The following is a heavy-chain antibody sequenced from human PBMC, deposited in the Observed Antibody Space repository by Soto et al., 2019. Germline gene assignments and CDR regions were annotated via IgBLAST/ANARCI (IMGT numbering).Heavy chain of an antibody. CDR2: IGTSGDNT. Sequence: EVQLLESGGGLRQPGGSLRLSCVASGYNFNKYAVSWVRQAPGKGLEWVSAIGTSGDNTYYTDSVKGRFTISRDNSKNMLYLQMHSLTAEDTAVYYCARRAYYFDDTGSHAFDIWGQGTRVTVSS. V-gene: IGHV3-23*01. J-gene: IGHJ3*02. CDR1: GYNFNKYA. CDR3: ARRAYYFDDTGSHAFDI. D-gene: IGHD3-22*01.